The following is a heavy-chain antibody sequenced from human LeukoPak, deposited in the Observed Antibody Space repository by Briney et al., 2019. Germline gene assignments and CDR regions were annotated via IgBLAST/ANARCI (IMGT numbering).Heavy chain of an antibody. CDR1: GFTFSSYW. D-gene: IGHD3-22*01. J-gene: IGHJ3*02. Sequence: GGSLRLSCAASGFTFSSYWMSWVRQAPGKGLEWVANIKQDGSEKYYVDSVKGRFTISRDNAKNSPYLQMNSLRAEDTAVNYCAKDAIIVDHASDIWGQGTMVTVSS. CDR3: AKDAIIVDHASDI. CDR2: IKQDGSEK. V-gene: IGHV3-7*01.